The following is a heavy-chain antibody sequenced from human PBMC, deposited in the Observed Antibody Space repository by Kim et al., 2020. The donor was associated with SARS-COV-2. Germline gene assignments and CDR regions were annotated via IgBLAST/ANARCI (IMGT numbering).Heavy chain of an antibody. D-gene: IGHD6-13*01. CDR2: INHSGST. V-gene: IGHV4-34*01. CDR3: ARGLHSSSWYVQTVPFDP. J-gene: IGHJ5*02. Sequence: SETLSLTCAVYGGSFSGYYWSWIRQPPGKGLEWIGEINHSGSTNYNPSLKSRVTISVDTSKNQFSLKLSPVTAADTAVYYCARGLHSSSWYVQTVPFDP. CDR1: GGSFSGYY.